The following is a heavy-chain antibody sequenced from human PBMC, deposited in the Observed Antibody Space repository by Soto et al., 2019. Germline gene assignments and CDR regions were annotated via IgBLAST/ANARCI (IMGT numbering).Heavy chain of an antibody. CDR1: GGSISSSSYY. D-gene: IGHD3-22*01. CDR3: DCYYDSSGTNHAFDI. CDR2: IYYSGST. J-gene: IGHJ3*02. Sequence: SETLSLTCTVSGGSISSSSYYWGWIRQPPGKGLEWIGSIYYSGSTYYNPSLKSRVTISVDTSKNQFSLRLSSVTAADTAVYYCDCYYDSSGTNHAFDIWGQGTMVTVSS. V-gene: IGHV4-39*01.